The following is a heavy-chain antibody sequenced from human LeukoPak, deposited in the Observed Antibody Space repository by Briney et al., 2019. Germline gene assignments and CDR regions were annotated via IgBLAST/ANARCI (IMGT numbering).Heavy chain of an antibody. D-gene: IGHD3-22*01. CDR2: ISAYNGNT. CDR3: ARERARGVPYYYDSSGYEDY. Sequence: ASVKVSCKASGGTFSSYAISWVRQAPGQGLEWMGWISAYNGNTNYAQKLQGRVTMTTDTSTSTAYMELRSLRSDDTAVYYCARERARGVPYYYDSSGYEDYWGQGTLVTVSS. V-gene: IGHV1-18*01. CDR1: GGTFSSYA. J-gene: IGHJ4*02.